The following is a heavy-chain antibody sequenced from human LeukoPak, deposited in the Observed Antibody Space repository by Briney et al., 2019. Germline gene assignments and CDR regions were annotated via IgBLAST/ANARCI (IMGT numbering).Heavy chain of an antibody. J-gene: IGHJ4*02. Sequence: GVSLRLSCTASGFSFSDHYMTWMRHAPGKGLEWISYITSSGRSTDYTDSVKGRFIISRDNAMNSLFLQMSSLRVDDTAVYYCTRDPDYGDPDWGQGTLVTVSS. CDR1: GFSFSDHY. CDR3: TRDPDYGDPD. V-gene: IGHV3-11*01. D-gene: IGHD2-21*01. CDR2: ITSSGRST.